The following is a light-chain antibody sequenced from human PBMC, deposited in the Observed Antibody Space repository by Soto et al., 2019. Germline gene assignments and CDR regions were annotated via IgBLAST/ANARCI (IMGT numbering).Light chain of an antibody. CDR3: CSYTTSNTRQIV. Sequence: QSAPTQPASLSWAPGQSITISRTRNSSEVVGYNYVSWYQQHPGKAPKFMIYDVSNRPSGVSNRFSGPKSGNTASLTISGLQAEDEADYYCCSYTTSNTRQIVFGTGTKVTVL. CDR1: SSEVVGYNY. CDR2: DVS. J-gene: IGLJ1*01. V-gene: IGLV2-14*01.